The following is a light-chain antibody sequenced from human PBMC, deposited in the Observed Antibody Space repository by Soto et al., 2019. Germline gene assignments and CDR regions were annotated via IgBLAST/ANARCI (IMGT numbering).Light chain of an antibody. V-gene: IGKV1-8*01. Sequence: AILMTQSPSSLSASTGDRFTITCRASQGISSYLAWYQQKPGKAPKLLIYAASTLQSGVPSRFSGSGSGTDFTLTIICLQSEDFATYYCQQYYIYPIPFGQGTRLEIK. CDR3: QQYYIYPIP. CDR1: QGISSY. CDR2: AAS. J-gene: IGKJ5*01.